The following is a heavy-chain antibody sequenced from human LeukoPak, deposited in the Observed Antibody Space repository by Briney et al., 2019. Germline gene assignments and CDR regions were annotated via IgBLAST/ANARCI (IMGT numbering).Heavy chain of an antibody. CDR2: IWYDGSNK. V-gene: IGHV3-33*01. J-gene: IGHJ3*02. CDR3: ARDSNGAFDI. Sequence: GSLRLSCAASGFTFSSYGMHWVRQAPGKGLEWVAVIWYDGSNKYYAESVKGRFTISRDNSKNTLFLQMNSLRAEDTAVYYCARDSNGAFDIWGQGTVVTVSS. CDR1: GFTFSSYG. D-gene: IGHD6-25*01.